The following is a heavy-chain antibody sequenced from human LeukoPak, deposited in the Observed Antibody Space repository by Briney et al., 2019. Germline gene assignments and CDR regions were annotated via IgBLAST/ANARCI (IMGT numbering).Heavy chain of an antibody. D-gene: IGHD2-15*01. J-gene: IGHJ5*02. CDR2: INQDGSEK. V-gene: IGHV3-7*01. CDR3: ARDRRACSGGNCYSGEFDP. CDR1: GFTFSSHW. Sequence: GGSLRLSCAASGFTFSSHWMSWVRQAPGKGLEWVANINQDGSEKHYVDSVKGRFTISRDNAKNSLYVQMNSLRAEDTAVYCCARDRRACSGGNCYSGEFDPWGQGTLVTVSS.